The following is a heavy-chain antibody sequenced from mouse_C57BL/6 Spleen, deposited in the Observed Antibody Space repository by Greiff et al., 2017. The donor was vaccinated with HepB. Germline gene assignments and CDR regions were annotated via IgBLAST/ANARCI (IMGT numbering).Heavy chain of an antibody. D-gene: IGHD1-1*01. CDR2: IHPNSGST. V-gene: IGHV1-64*01. Sequence: QVQLQQPGAELVKPGASVKLSCKASGYTFTSYWMHWVKQRPGQGLEWIGLIHPNSGSTNYNEKFKSKATLTVDKSSSTAYMQLSSLTSEDSAVYYCARAPSYYGSIAMDYGCQGTSVTVSS. J-gene: IGHJ4*01. CDR1: GYTFTSYW. CDR3: ARAPSYYGSIAMDY.